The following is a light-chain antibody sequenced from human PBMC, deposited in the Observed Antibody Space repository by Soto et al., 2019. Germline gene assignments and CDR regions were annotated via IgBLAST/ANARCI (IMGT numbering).Light chain of an antibody. Sequence: DIQLTQSPSSVSASIGDRVTITCRASQGIRSWLAWYQQKPGKAPSLLIYAASSLQSGVPSRFSGSGSGTDFTLTISSLQSEDFATYYCQQANIFPLTFGGGTKVEIK. J-gene: IGKJ4*01. CDR2: AAS. CDR1: QGIRSW. V-gene: IGKV1-12*01. CDR3: QQANIFPLT.